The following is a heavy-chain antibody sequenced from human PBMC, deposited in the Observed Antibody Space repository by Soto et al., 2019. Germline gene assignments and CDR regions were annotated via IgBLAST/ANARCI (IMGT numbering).Heavy chain of an antibody. CDR1: GGSISSGDYY. CDR2: IYYSGST. D-gene: IGHD2-15*01. CDR3: ARGYSVEYGMDV. J-gene: IGHJ6*02. V-gene: IGHV4-30-4*01. Sequence: PSETLSLTCTVSGGSISSGDYYWSWIRQPPGKGLEWIGYIYYSGSTYYNPSLKSRVTISVDTSKNQFSLKLSSVTAADTAVYYCARGYSVEYGMDVWGQGTTVTVSS.